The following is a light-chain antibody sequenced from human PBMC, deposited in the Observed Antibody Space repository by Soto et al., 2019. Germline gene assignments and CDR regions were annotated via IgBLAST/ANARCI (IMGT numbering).Light chain of an antibody. CDR1: QDIGNY. J-gene: IGKJ5*01. V-gene: IGKV1-17*03. CDR2: AAS. CDR3: LQQYTSPFT. Sequence: IQMSQSPSAMSASVGDRVTVTCRASQDIGNYLVWFQQKPGTVPKRLIFAASSLQGGVPSRFSGSGSGTEFTLTISSLQPEDVATYYGLQQYTSPFTFGQGTRLEIK.